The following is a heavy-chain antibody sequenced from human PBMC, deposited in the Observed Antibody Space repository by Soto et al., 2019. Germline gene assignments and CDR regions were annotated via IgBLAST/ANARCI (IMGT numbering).Heavy chain of an antibody. J-gene: IGHJ6*02. V-gene: IGHV1-18*04. D-gene: IGHD3-3*01. CDR2: ISAYNGNT. CDR1: GYTFTSYG. CDR3: ASGALNYNFWCGYYGPILRGMDV. Sequence: ASVKVSCKASGYTFTSYGISWVRQAPGQGREWMGWISAYNGNTNYAQKLQGRVTMTTDTSTSTAYMELRRLRSDETAVYYCASGALNYNFWCGYYGPILRGMDVWGQGSTVTVSS.